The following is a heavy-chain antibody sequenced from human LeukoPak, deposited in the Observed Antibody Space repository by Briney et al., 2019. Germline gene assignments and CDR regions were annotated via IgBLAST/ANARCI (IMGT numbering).Heavy chain of an antibody. Sequence: GGSLRLSCAASGFTFSSYSMNWVRQAPGKGLEWVSSISSSSSYIYYADSVKGRFTISRDNAKNSLYLQMNSLRAEDTALYYCAKDRRPRLSGYFDYWGQGTLVTVSS. J-gene: IGHJ4*02. V-gene: IGHV3-21*04. CDR2: ISSSSSYI. D-gene: IGHD3-10*01. CDR1: GFTFSSYS. CDR3: AKDRRPRLSGYFDY.